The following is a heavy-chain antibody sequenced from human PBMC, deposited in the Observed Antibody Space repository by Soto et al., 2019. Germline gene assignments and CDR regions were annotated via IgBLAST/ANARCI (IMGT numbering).Heavy chain of an antibody. CDR1: GGSFSGYY. Sequence: PSETLSLTCAVYGGSFSGYYWSWIRQPPGKGLEWIGEINHSGSTNYNPSLKSRVTISVDTSKNQFSLKLSSVTAADTAVYYCARWEGYYYFYMDVWGKGTTVTVSS. J-gene: IGHJ6*03. V-gene: IGHV4-34*01. D-gene: IGHD1-26*01. CDR3: ARWEGYYYFYMDV. CDR2: INHSGST.